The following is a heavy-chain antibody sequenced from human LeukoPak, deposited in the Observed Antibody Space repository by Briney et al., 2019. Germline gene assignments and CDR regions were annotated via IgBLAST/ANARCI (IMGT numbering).Heavy chain of an antibody. CDR1: GGSISSSSYY. J-gene: IGHJ4*02. D-gene: IGHD6-19*01. CDR2: MSYSGST. CDR3: ARQSRGIAVAGLDY. Sequence: PSETLSLTCTVSGGSISSSSYYWGWIRQPPGKGLEWIGSMSYSGSTYYNPSLKSRVTIAVDTSKTQFSLKLSSVTAADTAVYYCARQSRGIAVAGLDYWGQGILVTVSS. V-gene: IGHV4-39*01.